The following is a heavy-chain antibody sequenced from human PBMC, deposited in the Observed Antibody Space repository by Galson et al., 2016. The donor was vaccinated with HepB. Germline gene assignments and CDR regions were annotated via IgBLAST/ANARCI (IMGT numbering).Heavy chain of an antibody. V-gene: IGHV4-34*08. CDR2: IHHTGST. D-gene: IGHD3-16*01. CDR1: GLTFTGYF. J-gene: IGHJ4*02. CDR3: AAYLWAAHRPYFDF. Sequence: ETLSLTCGVDGLTFTGYFWSWVRQVPGKGLEWLGDIHHTGSTNYNPSVESRIPISVDTSTRQFSLTLTSVTAADTALYYCAAYLWAAHRPYFDFWGQGSLVAVSS.